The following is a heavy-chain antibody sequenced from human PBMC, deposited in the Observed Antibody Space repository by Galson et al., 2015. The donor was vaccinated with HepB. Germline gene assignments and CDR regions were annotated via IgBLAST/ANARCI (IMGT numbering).Heavy chain of an antibody. J-gene: IGHJ4*02. D-gene: IGHD3-16*01. V-gene: IGHV1-46*01. CDR1: GYTFTSYS. Sequence: SVKVSCKASGYTFTSYSMHWVRQAPGQGLEWMGIINPSGGSTTYAQRFQGRVTMTRDTSTSTVYMELSSLRSEDTAVYYCARGGTHDYHGRFWGQGTLVTVSS. CDR3: ARGGTHDYHGRF. CDR2: INPSGGST.